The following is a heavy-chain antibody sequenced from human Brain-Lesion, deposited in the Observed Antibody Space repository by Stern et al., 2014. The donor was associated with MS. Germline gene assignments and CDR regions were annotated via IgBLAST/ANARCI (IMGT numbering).Heavy chain of an antibody. CDR1: GGSISSSNW. V-gene: IGHV4-4*02. CDR2: IYHSGGT. D-gene: IGHD1-14*01. Sequence: QVQLVQSGPGLVKPSGTLSLTCAVSGGSISSSNWWSWVRQSPGKGLEWIGEIYHSGGTKYSPSFESRVIISVDKSKNQFSLKLSYVTAADTAVYYCARELPDPNAFDIWGQGTMVTVSS. CDR3: ARELPDPNAFDI. J-gene: IGHJ3*02.